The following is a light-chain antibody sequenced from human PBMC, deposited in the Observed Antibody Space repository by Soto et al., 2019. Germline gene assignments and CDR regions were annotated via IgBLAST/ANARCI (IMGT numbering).Light chain of an antibody. V-gene: IGLV1-44*01. CDR1: SSSIGSNT. J-gene: IGLJ2*01. CDR3: AAWDDSLNSVI. Sequence: QSVLTQPPSAPGTPGQRVIISCSGSSSSIGSNTVNWYRQHPGTAPTVLIYTDDQRPSGVPARFSGSRSGTSASLAISGLQSEDEADYYCAAWDDSLNSVIFGGGTKLTVL. CDR2: TDD.